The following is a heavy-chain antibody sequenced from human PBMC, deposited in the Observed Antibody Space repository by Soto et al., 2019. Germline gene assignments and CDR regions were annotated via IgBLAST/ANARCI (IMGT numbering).Heavy chain of an antibody. V-gene: IGHV4-59*13. CDR3: ARVGDLGYSSSWYRRGYYYYGMDV. Sequence: SETLSLTCTVSGGSISSYYWSWIRQPPGKGLEWIGYIYYSGSTNYKPSLKSRVTISVGTSKNQFSLKLSSVTAADTAVYYCARVGDLGYSSSWYRRGYYYYGMDVWGQGTTVTVSS. J-gene: IGHJ6*02. D-gene: IGHD6-13*01. CDR1: GGSISSYY. CDR2: IYYSGST.